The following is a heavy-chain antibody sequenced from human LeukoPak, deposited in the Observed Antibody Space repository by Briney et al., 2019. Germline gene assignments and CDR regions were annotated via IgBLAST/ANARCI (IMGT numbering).Heavy chain of an antibody. CDR1: GGTFSSYA. J-gene: IGHJ6*02. V-gene: IGHV1-69*04. CDR3: ARVSPVGGSGFVGYYYGMDV. Sequence: ASVKVSCKASGGTFSSYAISWVRQAPGQGLEWMGRITPILGIANYAQKFQGRVTITADKSTSTAYMELSSLRSEDTAVYYCARVSPVGGSGFVGYYYGMDVWGQGTTVTVSS. D-gene: IGHD2-15*01. CDR2: ITPILGIA.